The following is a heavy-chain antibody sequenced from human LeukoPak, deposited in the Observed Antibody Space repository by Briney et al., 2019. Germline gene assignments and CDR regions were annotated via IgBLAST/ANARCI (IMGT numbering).Heavy chain of an antibody. V-gene: IGHV3-30-3*01. J-gene: IGHJ5*02. Sequence: GGSLRLSCAASGFTFSSYAMHWVRQAPGKGLEWVAVISYDGGNKYYADSVKGRFTISRDNSKNTLYLQMNSLRAEDTAVYYCARHGIAAAGTLDPWGQGTLVTVSS. CDR3: ARHGIAAAGTLDP. CDR1: GFTFSSYA. CDR2: ISYDGGNK. D-gene: IGHD6-13*01.